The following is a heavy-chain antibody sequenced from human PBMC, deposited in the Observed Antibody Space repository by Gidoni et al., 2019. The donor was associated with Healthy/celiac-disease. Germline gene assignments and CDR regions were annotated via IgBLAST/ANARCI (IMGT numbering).Heavy chain of an antibody. CDR3: AKDLGVGASFRPFYY. V-gene: IGHV3-23*01. CDR2: SSGSGGST. J-gene: IGHJ4*02. D-gene: IGHD1-26*01. CDR1: GFTFRSYA. Sequence: EVQLLESGGGLVQPGGSLRLSCAASGFTFRSYAVSWVRQAPGKGLEWVSASSGSGGSTDYADSVKGRFTISRDNSKNTLYLQMNSLRAEDTAVYYCAKDLGVGASFRPFYYWGQGTLVTVSS.